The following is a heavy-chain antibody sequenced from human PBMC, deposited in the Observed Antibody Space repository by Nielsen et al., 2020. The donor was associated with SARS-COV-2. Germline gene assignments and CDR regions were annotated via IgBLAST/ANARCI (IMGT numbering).Heavy chain of an antibody. CDR2: ISYDGSNK. D-gene: IGHD2-21*02. J-gene: IGHJ2*01. V-gene: IGHV3-30*18. Sequence: GESLKISCAASGFTFSSYGMHWVRQAPGKGLEWVAVISYDGSNKYYADSVKGRFTISRDNSKNTLYLQMNSLRAEDTAVYYCAKFPRAYCGGDCYHWYFDLWGRGTLVTVSS. CDR3: AKFPRAYCGGDCYHWYFDL. CDR1: GFTFSSYG.